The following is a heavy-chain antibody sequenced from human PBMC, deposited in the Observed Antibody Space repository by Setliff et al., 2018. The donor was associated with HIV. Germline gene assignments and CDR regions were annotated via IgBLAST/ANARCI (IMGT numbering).Heavy chain of an antibody. CDR2: INPNSGGT. J-gene: IGHJ4*01. CDR3: ARDRVATVDVNYYDRTSYFEY. CDR1: GYTFTGYY. Sequence: GASVKTSCKAFGYTFTGYYIHGVRQAPGLGLEWMGRINPNSGGTNHAQKFQGRVTMTRDMSISTAYMELSKLSSDDTAVYYCARDRVATVDVNYYDRTSYFEYWGHGTLVTVSS. V-gene: IGHV1-2*06. D-gene: IGHD3-22*01.